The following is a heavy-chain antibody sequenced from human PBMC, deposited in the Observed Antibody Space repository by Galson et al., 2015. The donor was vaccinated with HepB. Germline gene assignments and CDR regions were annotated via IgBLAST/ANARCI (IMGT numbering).Heavy chain of an antibody. J-gene: IGHJ4*02. CDR3: ARGGRLRFLEWLYQYFFDY. D-gene: IGHD3-3*01. V-gene: IGHV1-8*01. Sequence: SVKVSFKASGYTFTSYDINWVRQATGQGLEWMGWMNPNSGNTGYAQKFQGRVTMTRNTSISTAYMELSSLRSEDTAVYYCARGGRLRFLEWLYQYFFDYWGQGTLVTVSS. CDR1: GYTFTSYD. CDR2: MNPNSGNT.